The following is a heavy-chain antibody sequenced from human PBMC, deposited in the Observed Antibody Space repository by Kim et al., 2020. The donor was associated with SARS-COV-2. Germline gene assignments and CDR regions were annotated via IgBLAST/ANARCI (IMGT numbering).Heavy chain of an antibody. CDR3: ARAVNTMIVFDHYGMDV. CDR2: IYTCGST. J-gene: IGHJ6*04. D-gene: IGHD3-22*01. CDR1: GFPVSSNY. V-gene: IGHV3-53*01. Sequence: GGSLRLSCAASGFPVSSNYSSWVRQASGKGLACVSVIYTCGSTYYAHSVQGPFTISRHNSKNTRYLQMNSLRAEDTAVSYCARAVNTMIVFDHYGMDVWGKETTVDVSS.